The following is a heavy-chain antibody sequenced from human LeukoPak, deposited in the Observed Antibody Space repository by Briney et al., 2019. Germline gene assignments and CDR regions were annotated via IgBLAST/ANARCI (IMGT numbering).Heavy chain of an antibody. CDR1: GFTFSSYE. J-gene: IGHJ4*02. Sequence: GSLRLSYAASGFTFSSYEMNWVRQAPGKGLEWVSYISSSGSTIYYADSVKGRFTISRDNAKNSLYLQMNSLRAEDTAVYYCASMRYDILTGYHYYFDYWGQGTLVTVSS. V-gene: IGHV3-48*03. CDR2: ISSSGSTI. CDR3: ASMRYDILTGYHYYFDY. D-gene: IGHD3-9*01.